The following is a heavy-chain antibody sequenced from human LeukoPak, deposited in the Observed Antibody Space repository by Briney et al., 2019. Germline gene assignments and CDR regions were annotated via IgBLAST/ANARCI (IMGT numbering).Heavy chain of an antibody. V-gene: IGHV4-39*01. J-gene: IGHJ4*02. D-gene: IGHD3-9*01. CDR1: GGSISSSSYY. CDR3: ASGLRYFDLYY. CDR2: IYYSGST. Sequence: SETLSLTCTVSGGSISSSSYYWGWVRQPPGKGLEWIGIIYYSGSTYCNPSLKSRVTVSVDTSKNQFSLKLSSVTAADTAVYYCASGLRYFDLYYWGQGTLVTVSS.